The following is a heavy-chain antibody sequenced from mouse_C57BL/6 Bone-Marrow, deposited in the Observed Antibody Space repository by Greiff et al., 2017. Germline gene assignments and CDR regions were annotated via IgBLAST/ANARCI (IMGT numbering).Heavy chain of an antibody. CDR3: ARSGPLGRSFDY. CDR2: IYPTSGRT. J-gene: IGHJ2*01. D-gene: IGHD4-1*01. CDR1: GYTFTSSW. Sequence: QVQLQQPGAELVKPGASVKMSCKASGYTFTSSWITWVKQRPGQGLEWIGDIYPTSGRTNYNEKFRSKAILTVDTSSNTAYMQLSSLTSEDSAVFYCARSGPLGRSFDYCGRGTTLTVSS. V-gene: IGHV1-55*01.